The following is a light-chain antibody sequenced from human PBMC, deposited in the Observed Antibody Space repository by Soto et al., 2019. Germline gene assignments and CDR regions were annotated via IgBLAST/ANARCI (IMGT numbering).Light chain of an antibody. J-gene: IGKJ1*01. V-gene: IGKV1-5*03. CDR1: QSISTW. CDR3: QKYNSYPWT. CDR2: KAS. Sequence: IQMTQSPSTLSASVGDRVTFTCRASQSISTWLAWYQQKPGKAPKLLIYKASTLEVGVPSRFSGSGSGTEFTLTIRTLQPSDFSTYYCQKYNSYPWTLGQGTKV.